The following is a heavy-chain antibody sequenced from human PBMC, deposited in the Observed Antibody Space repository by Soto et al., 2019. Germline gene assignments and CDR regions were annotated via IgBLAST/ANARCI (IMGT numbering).Heavy chain of an antibody. Sequence: SVKVSCKASGGTFSSYAISWVRQAPGQGLEWMGGIIPIFGTANYAQKFQGRVTITGDESASTAYMELSSLRSEDTAVYYCAREFYVFWSGYQYYYYFYMDVWGKGTRVTVP. D-gene: IGHD3-3*01. CDR2: IIPIFGTA. CDR1: GGTFSSYA. CDR3: AREFYVFWSGYQYYYYFYMDV. J-gene: IGHJ6*03. V-gene: IGHV1-69*13.